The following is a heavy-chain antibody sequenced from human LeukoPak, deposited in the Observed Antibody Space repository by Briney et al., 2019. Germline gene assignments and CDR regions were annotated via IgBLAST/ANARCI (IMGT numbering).Heavy chain of an antibody. CDR2: ISWNSGDI. J-gene: IGHJ2*01. CDR1: GFTFDDYA. Sequence: PGRSLRLSCAASGFTFDDYAMHWVRQAPGKGLEWVASISWNSGDIVHADSVKGRFTISRDNAKNSLYLQMDSLRTEDTALYYCVKSGGYATAIRYFDLWGRGTLVTVSS. CDR3: VKSGGYATAIRYFDL. V-gene: IGHV3-9*01. D-gene: IGHD2-21*02.